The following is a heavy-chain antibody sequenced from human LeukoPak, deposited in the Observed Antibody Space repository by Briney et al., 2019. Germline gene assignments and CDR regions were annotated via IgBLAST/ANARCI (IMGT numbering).Heavy chain of an antibody. CDR2: IAFDVSTK. CDR3: ARGGGSGSYYVY. V-gene: IGHV3-30-3*01. Sequence: GRSPRLAFAASGLTFNTYAMEWVRQAPGKWLEWVAFIAFDVSTKYHTDSVKGRFTISRDNSSSTLYLQMNSLRAEDTAVYYCARGGGSGSYYVYWGEGALVTVSS. J-gene: IGHJ4*02. CDR1: GLTFNTYA. D-gene: IGHD3-10*01.